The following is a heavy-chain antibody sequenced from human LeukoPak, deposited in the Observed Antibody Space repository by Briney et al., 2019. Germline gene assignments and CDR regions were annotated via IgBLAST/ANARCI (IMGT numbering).Heavy chain of an antibody. V-gene: IGHV3-21*01. J-gene: IGHJ4*02. CDR1: GFTFSSYS. Sequence: PGGSLRLSCAASGFTFSSYSMNWVRQAPGKGLEWVSSISSSSSYIYYADSVKGRFTISRDNAKNSLYLQMNSLRAEDTAVYYCARVTYCGGDCQDYWGQGTLVTVSS. CDR2: ISSSSSYI. D-gene: IGHD2-21*02. CDR3: ARVTYCGGDCQDY.